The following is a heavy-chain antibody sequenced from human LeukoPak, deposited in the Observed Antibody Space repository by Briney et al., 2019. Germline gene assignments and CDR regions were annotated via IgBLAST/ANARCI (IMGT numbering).Heavy chain of an antibody. D-gene: IGHD6-13*01. Sequence: PSETLSLTCAVHGGSFSGYYWSWIRQPPRKGLEWIGEINHSGSTNYNPSLKSRVTISLDTSKTQFSLKLSSVTAADTAVYYCARGRGIAAAVHFDYWGQGTLVTVSS. CDR3: ARGRGIAAAVHFDY. CDR1: GGSFSGYY. J-gene: IGHJ4*02. V-gene: IGHV4-34*01. CDR2: INHSGST.